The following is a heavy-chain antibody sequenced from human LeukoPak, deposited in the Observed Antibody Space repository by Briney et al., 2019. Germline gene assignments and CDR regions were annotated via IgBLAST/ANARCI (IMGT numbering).Heavy chain of an antibody. V-gene: IGHV4-59*01. CDR3: VRTVLSRQEGAFDI. D-gene: IGHD4-17*01. J-gene: IGHJ3*02. CDR1: GGAISSYY. CDR2: IYYSGST. Sequence: PSETLSLTCTVSGGAISSYYWSWIRQPPGKGLEWIGYIYYSGSTNYNPSLTSRVTISVDTSKNQFSLKLTSVTAADTAVYYCVRTVLSRQEGAFDIWGLGTMVTVSS.